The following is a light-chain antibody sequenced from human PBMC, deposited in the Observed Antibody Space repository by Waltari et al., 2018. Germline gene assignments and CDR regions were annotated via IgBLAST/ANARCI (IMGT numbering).Light chain of an antibody. CDR1: RAISNK. J-gene: IGKJ2*01. CDR3: QRHDNLSYT. CDR2: DAA. V-gene: IGKV1-33*01. Sequence: DIQMTQSPSSLSASVGDRVTITCQASRAISNKLNWYQQKPGRAPKPLIYDAAKLETGVPSRFSGSGSGTQFTFTISNLQPEDIATYYCQRHDNLSYTFGQGTKLVIK.